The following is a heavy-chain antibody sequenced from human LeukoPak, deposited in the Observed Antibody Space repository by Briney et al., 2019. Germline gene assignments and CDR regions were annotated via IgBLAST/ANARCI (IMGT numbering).Heavy chain of an antibody. CDR3: ARPDKAAQYGPFDY. D-gene: IGHD6-6*01. J-gene: IGHJ4*02. CDR1: GGTFTNYA. CDR2: IIPMYGTP. V-gene: IGHV1-69*05. Sequence: GASVKVSCKASGGTFTNYAISWVRQAPGQGLEWMGGIIPMYGTPSYAQNFQGKVTITTDESTSTSYLELNSQRSEDTAVYYCARPDKAAQYGPFDYWGQGTLVIVSS.